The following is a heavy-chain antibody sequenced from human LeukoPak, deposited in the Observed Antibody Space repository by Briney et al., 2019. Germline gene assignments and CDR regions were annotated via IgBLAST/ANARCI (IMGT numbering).Heavy chain of an antibody. V-gene: IGHV3-7*01. J-gene: IGHJ4*02. CDR3: ARVHLAVAGTGFDY. CDR1: GFTFSDYW. CDR2: IKRDGSEK. Sequence: GGSLRLSCAASGFTFSDYWMSWVRQAPGKGLEWVANIKRDGSEKFYVDSVKGRFTISRDNAKNSLYLQMNSLRAEDTAVYYCARVHLAVAGTGFDYWGQGTLVTVSS. D-gene: IGHD6-19*01.